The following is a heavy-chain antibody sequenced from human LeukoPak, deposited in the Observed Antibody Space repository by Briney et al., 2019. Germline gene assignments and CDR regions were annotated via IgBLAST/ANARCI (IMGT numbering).Heavy chain of an antibody. V-gene: IGHV3-30*03. CDR1: GFTFSSYG. J-gene: IGHJ4*02. Sequence: GGSLRLSCAASGFTFSSYGMHWVRQAPGKGLEWVAVISYDGSNKYYADSVKGRFTISRDNSKNTLYLQMNSLRAEDTAVYYCARDVDQAAAPPERFDYWGQGTLVTVSS. CDR3: ARDVDQAAAPPERFDY. CDR2: ISYDGSNK. D-gene: IGHD6-6*01.